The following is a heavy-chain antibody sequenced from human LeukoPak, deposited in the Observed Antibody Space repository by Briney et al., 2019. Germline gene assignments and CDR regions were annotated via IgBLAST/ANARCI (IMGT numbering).Heavy chain of an antibody. D-gene: IGHD5-24*01. Sequence: PGRSLRLSCTASGFTFGDYAMSWFRQAPGKGLEWVGFIRSKAYGGTTEYAASVKGRFTISRDDSKSIAYLQMNSLKTEDTAVYYCTREMATSLVYYFDYWGQGTLVTVSS. CDR2: IRSKAYGGTT. V-gene: IGHV3-49*03. CDR1: GFTFGDYA. J-gene: IGHJ4*02. CDR3: TREMATSLVYYFDY.